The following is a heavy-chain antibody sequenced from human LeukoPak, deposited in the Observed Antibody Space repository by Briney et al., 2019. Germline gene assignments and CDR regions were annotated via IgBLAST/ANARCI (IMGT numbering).Heavy chain of an antibody. Sequence: SQTLSLTCAISGDSVSSDSAAWNWIRQSPSRGLEWLGRTYYRAQWFLDYAVSVKTRITIKSDTSRNQFSLELNSVTPEDTGVYYCERGSGYYDTASFSFVDNWGQGTLVTVSS. CDR1: GDSVSSDSAA. D-gene: IGHD3-22*01. CDR3: ERGSGYYDTASFSFVDN. J-gene: IGHJ4*02. CDR2: TYYRAQWFL. V-gene: IGHV6-1*01.